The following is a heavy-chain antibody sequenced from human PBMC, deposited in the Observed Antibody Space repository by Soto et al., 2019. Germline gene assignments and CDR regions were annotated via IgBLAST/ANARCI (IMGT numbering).Heavy chain of an antibody. CDR3: ARDRGNYYDSSGYYYYYGMDV. Sequence: VQLLESGGGVVQPGRSLRLSCAASGFTFSSYGMHWVRQAPGKGLEWVAVIWYDGSNKYYADSVKGRFTISRDNSKNTLYLQMNSLRAEDTAVYYCARDRGNYYDSSGYYYYYGMDVWGQGTTVTVSS. CDR2: IWYDGSNK. V-gene: IGHV3-33*01. D-gene: IGHD3-22*01. CDR1: GFTFSSYG. J-gene: IGHJ6*02.